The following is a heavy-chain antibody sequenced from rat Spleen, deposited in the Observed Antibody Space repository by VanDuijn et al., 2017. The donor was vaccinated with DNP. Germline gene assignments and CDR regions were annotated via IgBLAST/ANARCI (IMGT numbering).Heavy chain of an antibody. J-gene: IGHJ2*01. CDR3: AKTLRVYLDFDY. D-gene: IGHD1-9*01. CDR1: GFTFSDYN. CDR2: ISYDGTST. Sequence: EVQLVESGGGLVQPGRSMKLSCAASGFTFSDYNMAWVRQAPKKGLEWVATISYDGTSTYYRDSVKGRFTISRDNAKSTLYLQMDSLRSEDTATYYCAKTLRVYLDFDYWGQGVMVTVSS. V-gene: IGHV5-7*01.